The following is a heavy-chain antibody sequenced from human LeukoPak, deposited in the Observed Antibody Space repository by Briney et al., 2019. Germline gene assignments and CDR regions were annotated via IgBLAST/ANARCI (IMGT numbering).Heavy chain of an antibody. J-gene: IGHJ4*02. CDR2: ISSSSSYI. D-gene: IGHD6-19*01. CDR1: GFTFSSYS. Sequence: GGSLRLSCAASGFTFSSYSMNWVRQAPGKGLEWVSSISSSSSYIYYADSMKGRFTISRDNAKNSLYLQMNSLRAEDTAVYYCAILSSGVDYWGQGTLVTVSS. V-gene: IGHV3-21*01. CDR3: AILSSGVDY.